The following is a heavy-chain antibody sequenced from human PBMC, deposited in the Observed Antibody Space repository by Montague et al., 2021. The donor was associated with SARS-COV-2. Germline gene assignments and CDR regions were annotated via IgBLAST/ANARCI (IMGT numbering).Heavy chain of an antibody. CDR3: ARGGQQFNMIGVVMTGGEYYLDY. V-gene: IGHV4-34*01. CDR1: GGSFSAYY. CDR2: INHRGTS. D-gene: IGHD3-22*01. J-gene: IGHJ4*02. Sequence: SETLSLTCAVYGGSFSAYYWSWIRQPPGKGLEWIGEINHRGTSSYNPSLKSRVTISADTSKSQFSLKLSSVSAADTAVYYCARGGQQFNMIGVVMTGGEYYLDYWGQGTLVTVSS.